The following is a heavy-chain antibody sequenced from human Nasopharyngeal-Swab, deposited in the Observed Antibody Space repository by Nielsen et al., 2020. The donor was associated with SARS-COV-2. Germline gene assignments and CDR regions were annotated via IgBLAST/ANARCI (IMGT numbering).Heavy chain of an antibody. Sequence: LSLTCAASGFPFTTYTMNCVRQAPGKGLEWVSSISCSSTYIWYADSVKGRFTISRDNAKNSLFLQMNNLRADDTAIYYCARTAAFCGGNCYSEDFQHWGQGTLGTVSS. J-gene: IGHJ1*01. CDR1: GFPFTTYT. CDR2: ISCSSTYI. V-gene: IGHV3-21*01. CDR3: ARTAAFCGGNCYSEDFQH. D-gene: IGHD2-21*02.